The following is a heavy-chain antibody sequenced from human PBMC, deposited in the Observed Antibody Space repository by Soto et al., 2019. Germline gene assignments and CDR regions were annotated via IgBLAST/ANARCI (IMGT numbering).Heavy chain of an antibody. CDR1: GGSISSGGYY. J-gene: IGHJ6*02. V-gene: IGHV4-31*03. CDR2: INQSGST. CDR3: ATSNRVTARWRHYYGLDV. Sequence: SETLSLTCTVSGGSISSGGYYWSWIRQHPGKGLEWIGEINQSGSTNYNPSLKSRVTISVDTSKKQFSPKLSSVTAADAAVYYCATSNRVTARWRHYYGLDVWGQGTTVTVSS. D-gene: IGHD6-6*01.